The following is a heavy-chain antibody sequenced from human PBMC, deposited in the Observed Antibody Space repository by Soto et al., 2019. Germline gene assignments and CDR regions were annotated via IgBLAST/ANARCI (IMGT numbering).Heavy chain of an antibody. CDR1: GFSLSKARMG. Sequence: SGPTLVNPTETLTLTCTVSGFSLSKARMGVSWIRQPPGKGLEWIGYIYYSGSTNYNPSLKSRVTISVDTSKNQFSLKLRSVTAADTAVYYCARTYGGYYDYWGQGTLVTVSS. J-gene: IGHJ4*02. D-gene: IGHD2-8*01. V-gene: IGHV4-61*01. CDR3: ARTYGGYYDY. CDR2: IYYSGST.